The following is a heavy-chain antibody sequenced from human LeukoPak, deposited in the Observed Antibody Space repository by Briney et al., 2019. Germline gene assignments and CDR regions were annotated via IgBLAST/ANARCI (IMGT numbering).Heavy chain of an antibody. CDR1: GFTFSSYW. CDR2: IKPDGSEK. J-gene: IGHJ4*02. CDR3: ARGGSDY. D-gene: IGHD2-15*01. Sequence: GSLRLSCVASGFTFSSYWMSWVRQAPGKGLEWVANIKPDGSEKFYVDSVKGRFTISRDNAKNSVYLQMNSLRVEETAVYYCARGGSDYWGQGTQVTVSS. V-gene: IGHV3-7*01.